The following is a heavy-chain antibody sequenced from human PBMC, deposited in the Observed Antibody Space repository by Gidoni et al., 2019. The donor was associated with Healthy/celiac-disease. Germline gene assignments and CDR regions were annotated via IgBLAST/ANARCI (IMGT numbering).Heavy chain of an antibody. CDR2: INHSGRT. Sequence: QVQLQQWGAGLLKPSETLSLTCAVYGWSFSGYYWSWIRQPPGKGLEWIGEINHSGRTNYNPYLKSRVTISVDTSKKQFSLKLSSVTAADTAVYYCARGRRFLEWPGGYWGQGTLVTVSS. CDR1: GWSFSGYY. V-gene: IGHV4-34*01. CDR3: ARGRRFLEWPGGY. D-gene: IGHD3-3*01. J-gene: IGHJ4*02.